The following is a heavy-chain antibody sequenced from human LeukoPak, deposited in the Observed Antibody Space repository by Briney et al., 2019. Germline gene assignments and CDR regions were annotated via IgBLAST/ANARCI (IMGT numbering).Heavy chain of an antibody. CDR1: GGSISSYY. V-gene: IGHV4-4*07. CDR3: ARSPYDILTGYYYYYGMDV. CDR2: IYTSGST. Sequence: SETLSLTCTVSGGSISSYYWSWIRQPAGKGLEWIGRIYTSGSTNYNPSLKSRVTMSVDTSKNQFSLKLSSVTAADTAVYYCARSPYDILTGYYYYYGMDVWGQGTTVTVSS. D-gene: IGHD3-9*01. J-gene: IGHJ6*02.